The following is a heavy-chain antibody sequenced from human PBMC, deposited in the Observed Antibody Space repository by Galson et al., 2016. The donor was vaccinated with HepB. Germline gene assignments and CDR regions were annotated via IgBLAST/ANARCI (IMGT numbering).Heavy chain of an antibody. CDR3: ARDYPVFIQLVSLAARLDV. CDR2: INQNTGGT. Sequence: VKVSCKASGYTFSDYSIHWLRQAPGEGPEWMGRINQNTGGTNYAQKFQGRVTMTWDASISTTYMQLTRLRSDDTAVYYCARDYPVFIQLVSLAARLDVWGQGTTVTVSS. J-gene: IGHJ6*02. CDR1: GYTFSDYS. D-gene: IGHD5-24*01. V-gene: IGHV1-2*06.